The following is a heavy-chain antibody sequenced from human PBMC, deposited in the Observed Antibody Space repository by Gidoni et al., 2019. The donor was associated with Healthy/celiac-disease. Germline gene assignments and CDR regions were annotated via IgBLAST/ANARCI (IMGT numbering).Heavy chain of an antibody. CDR1: GGSFSGYY. CDR3: ARGGGIAVAGSIDD. J-gene: IGHJ4*02. D-gene: IGHD6-19*01. CDR2: INHSGST. Sequence: QVQLQQWGAGLLKPSETLSLTCAVYGGSFSGYYWSWIRQPPGKGLEWIGEINHSGSTNYNPSLKSRVTISVDTSKNQFSLKLSSVTAADTAVYYCARGGGIAVAGSIDDWGQGTLVTVSS. V-gene: IGHV4-34*01.